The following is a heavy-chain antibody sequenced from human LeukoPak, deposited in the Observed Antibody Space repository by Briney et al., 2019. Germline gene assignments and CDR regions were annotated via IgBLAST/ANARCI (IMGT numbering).Heavy chain of an antibody. V-gene: IGHV3-30*18. CDR2: ISYDGSNK. Sequence: GGSLRLSCAASGFTFSSYGMHWVRQAPGKGLEWVAVISYDGSNKYYADSVKGRFTISRDNSKNTLYLQMNSLRAEDTAVYYYAKPIAVAGGGVFDYWGQGTLVTVSS. D-gene: IGHD6-19*01. CDR3: AKPIAVAGGGVFDY. J-gene: IGHJ4*02. CDR1: GFTFSSYG.